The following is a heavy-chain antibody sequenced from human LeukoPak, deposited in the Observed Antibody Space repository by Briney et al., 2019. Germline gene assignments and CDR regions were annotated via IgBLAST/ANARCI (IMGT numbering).Heavy chain of an antibody. D-gene: IGHD6-13*01. Sequence: ASVKVSCKASGYTFSGYYIHWVRQAPGRGLEWVGWINARNGDTNYAQKFQGRVILTRDTSITTSYMEVISLTSDDTAVYYCARASLASAGTRFGGQGTLVIVSS. CDR1: GYTFSGYY. J-gene: IGHJ1*01. CDR3: ARASLASAGTRF. CDR2: INARNGDT. V-gene: IGHV1-2*02.